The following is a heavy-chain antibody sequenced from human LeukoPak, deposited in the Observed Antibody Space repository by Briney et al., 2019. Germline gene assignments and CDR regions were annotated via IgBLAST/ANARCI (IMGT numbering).Heavy chain of an antibody. CDR1: GGTFSSYA. CDR2: IIPIFGTA. J-gene: IGHJ4*02. D-gene: IGHD3-22*01. V-gene: IGHV1-69*13. CDR3: ATGYYDSSGYYYY. Sequence: SVKVSCKASGGTFSSYAISWVRQAPGQGLEWMGGIIPIFGTANYAQKFQGRVTITADESTSTAYMELSSLRSEDTAVYYCATGYYDSSGYYYYWGQGTLVTVSS.